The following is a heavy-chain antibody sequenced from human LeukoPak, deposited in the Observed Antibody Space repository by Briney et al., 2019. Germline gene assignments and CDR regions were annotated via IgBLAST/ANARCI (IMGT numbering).Heavy chain of an antibody. D-gene: IGHD6-6*01. V-gene: IGHV4-61*02. J-gene: IGHJ4*02. Sequence: SETLSLTCTVSGGSISSGSYYWSWIRQPAGKGLEWIRRIYTSGSTNYNPSLKSRVIISVDTSKNQFSLKLSSVTAADTAVYYCARDMGIAARDWGQGTLVTVSS. CDR3: ARDMGIAARD. CDR1: GGSISSGSYY. CDR2: IYTSGST.